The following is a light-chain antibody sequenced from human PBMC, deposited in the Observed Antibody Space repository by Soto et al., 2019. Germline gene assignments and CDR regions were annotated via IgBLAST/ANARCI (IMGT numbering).Light chain of an antibody. V-gene: IGKV1-9*01. CDR2: AAS. Sequence: DIQFTQSPSFLSASVGDRVTITCLASQGISSYLAWYQQKPGKAPKLLIYAASTLQSGDPSRFSGSGSGTEFTLTIRSLQPEDFATYYCQQHNSYPLTCGGGTKVEIK. J-gene: IGKJ4*01. CDR3: QQHNSYPLT. CDR1: QGISSY.